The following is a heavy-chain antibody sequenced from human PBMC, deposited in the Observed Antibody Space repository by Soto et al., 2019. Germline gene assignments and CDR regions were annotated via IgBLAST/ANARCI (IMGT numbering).Heavy chain of an antibody. D-gene: IGHD6-13*01. V-gene: IGHV5-10-1*01. CDR3: ARQYSSSWYESYYFDY. J-gene: IGHJ4*02. CDR1: GDRFSSYW. CDR2: IDPSDSYT. Sequence: ESLQISYKGSGDRFSSYWISWVRQMPGKGLEWMGRIDPSDSYTNYSPSFQGHVTISADKSISTAYLQWSSLKASDTAMYYCARQYSSSWYESYYFDYWGQGTLVTVS.